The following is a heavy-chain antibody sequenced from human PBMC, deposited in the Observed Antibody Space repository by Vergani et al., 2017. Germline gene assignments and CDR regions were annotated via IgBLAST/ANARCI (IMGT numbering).Heavy chain of an antibody. Sequence: QVQLQQSGPGLVKPSQTLSLTCAISGDSVSSNSAAWNWIRQSPSRGLEWLGRTYYRSKWYNDYAVSVKSRITINPDTSKNQFSLQLNSVTPEDTAVYYCARAHYDILTGYFKLYYYYGMDVWGQGTTVTVSS. CDR2: TYYRSKWYN. CDR3: ARAHYDILTGYFKLYYYYGMDV. J-gene: IGHJ6*02. V-gene: IGHV6-1*01. CDR1: GDSVSSNSAA. D-gene: IGHD3-9*01.